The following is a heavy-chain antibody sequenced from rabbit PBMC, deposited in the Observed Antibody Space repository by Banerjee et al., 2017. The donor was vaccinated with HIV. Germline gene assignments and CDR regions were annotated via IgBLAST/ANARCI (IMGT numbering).Heavy chain of an antibody. CDR3: ARNDHGMDL. CDR2: IYAGSSGST. V-gene: IGHV1S40*01. CDR1: GFSFSSNYW. J-gene: IGHJ6*01. Sequence: QSLEESGGGLVKPGASLTLTCTASGFSFSSNYWICWVRQAPGKGLEWIGCIYAGSSGSTYYASWAKGRFTISKTSSTTVTLQVTSLTAADTATYFCARNDHGMDLWGPGTLVTVS. D-gene: IGHD2-1*01.